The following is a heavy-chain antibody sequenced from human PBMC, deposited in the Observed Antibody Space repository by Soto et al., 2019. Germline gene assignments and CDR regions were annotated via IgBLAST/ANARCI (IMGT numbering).Heavy chain of an antibody. CDR2: IYYRVST. CDR3: ARATLDYYYGMDV. V-gene: IGHV4-61*01. CDR1: GGSVSGVSYY. Sequence: SETLSLTFTVSGGSVSGVSYYWSWIRQPPGKGLEWIGYIYYRVSTSYNPSLKSRVTISVDTSKNQFSLRLNSVTAADTAVYYCARATLDYYYGMDVWGQGTTVTVS. J-gene: IGHJ6*02.